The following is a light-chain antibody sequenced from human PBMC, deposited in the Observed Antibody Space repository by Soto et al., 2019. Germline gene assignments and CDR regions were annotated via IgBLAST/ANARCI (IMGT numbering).Light chain of an antibody. Sequence: QSVLTQPPSASGSPRQSVTISCTETSSDVGGYNYVSWYQQYPGRAPKLMIYEVTKRPSGVPDRFSGSKSGNTASLTVSGLQAEDEADYYCSSYAASNNFYFVFGGGTKVTVL. CDR1: SSDVGGYNY. V-gene: IGLV2-8*01. J-gene: IGLJ3*02. CDR3: SSYAASNNFYFV. CDR2: EVT.